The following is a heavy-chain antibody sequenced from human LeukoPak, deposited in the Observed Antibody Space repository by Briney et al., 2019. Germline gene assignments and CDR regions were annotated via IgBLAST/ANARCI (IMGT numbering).Heavy chain of an antibody. CDR3: ARDVLRFWEWLLSGDY. D-gene: IGHD3-3*01. J-gene: IGHJ4*02. CDR2: ISYNGSNK. CDR1: GFTFSSYA. Sequence: GGSLRLSCAASGFTFSSYAMHWVRQAPGKGLEWVAVISYNGSNKYYADSVKGRFTISRDNSKNTLYLQMNSLRAEDAAVYYCARDVLRFWEWLLSGDYWGQGTLVTVSS. V-gene: IGHV3-30-3*01.